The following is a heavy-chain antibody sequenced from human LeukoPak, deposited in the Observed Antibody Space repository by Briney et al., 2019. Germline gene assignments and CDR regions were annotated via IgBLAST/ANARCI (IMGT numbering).Heavy chain of an antibody. Sequence: SETLSLTCTVSGYSISSGYYWGWIRQPPGKGLEWIGSIYHSGSTHYNPSLKSRVTISVDTSKNQFSLKLSSVTAADTAVYYCARASSGWPFDYWGQGTLVTVSS. CDR3: ARASSGWPFDY. D-gene: IGHD6-19*01. V-gene: IGHV4-38-2*02. CDR1: GYSISSGYY. J-gene: IGHJ4*02. CDR2: IYHSGST.